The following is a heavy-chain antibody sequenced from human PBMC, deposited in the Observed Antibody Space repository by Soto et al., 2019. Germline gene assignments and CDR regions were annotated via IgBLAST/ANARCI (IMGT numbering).Heavy chain of an antibody. CDR3: ARLPKGSLVTA. J-gene: IGHJ4*02. V-gene: IGHV3-48*02. CDR2: ISSSGDTT. CDR1: GFRFSDHS. Sequence: ESGGGLVSPGGSLTLSCVGSGFRFSDHSMHWVRRAPGTGLQWLSYISSSGDTTHYADSVRGRFTVSRDNAKNSVFLRMDSLRDDDTAMYYCARLPKGSLVTAWGQGTLVTVSS. D-gene: IGHD2-21*02.